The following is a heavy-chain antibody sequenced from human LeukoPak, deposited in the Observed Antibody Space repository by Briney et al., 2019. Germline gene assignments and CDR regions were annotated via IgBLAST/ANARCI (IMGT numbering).Heavy chain of an antibody. CDR3: ARDKSSSSWYGEYYYYYYYMVA. D-gene: IGHD6-13*01. CDR2: INPNSGGT. Sequence: ASVKVSCKASGCTFTGYYMHWVRQAPGQGLEWMGWINPNSGGTNYAQKFQGRVTMTRDTSISTAYMELSRLRSDDTAVYYCARDKSSSSWYGEYYYYYYYMVAWGKGTTVTVSS. J-gene: IGHJ6*03. V-gene: IGHV1-2*02. CDR1: GCTFTGYY.